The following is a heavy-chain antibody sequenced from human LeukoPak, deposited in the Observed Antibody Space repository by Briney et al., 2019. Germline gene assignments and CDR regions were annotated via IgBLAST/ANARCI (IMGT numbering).Heavy chain of an antibody. Sequence: SETLSLTCTVSGGSISSSSYYWGWIRQPPGKGLEWIGSIYYSGSTYYNPSLKSRVTISVDTSKNQFSLKLSSVAAADAAVYYCARVKWNTMGLHAFDIWGQGTMVTVSS. V-gene: IGHV4-39*01. J-gene: IGHJ3*02. CDR2: IYYSGST. D-gene: IGHD3-10*01. CDR3: ARVKWNTMGLHAFDI. CDR1: GGSISSSSYY.